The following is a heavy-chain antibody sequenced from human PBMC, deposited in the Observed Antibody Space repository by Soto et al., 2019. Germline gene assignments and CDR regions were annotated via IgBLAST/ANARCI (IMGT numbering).Heavy chain of an antibody. Sequence: ASVKVSCKASGYTFTSYDINWVRQATGQGLEWMGWMNPNSGNTGYAQKFQGRVTMTRNTSISTAYMELSSLRSEDTAVYYCAGGLGHPYYDFWGGYYPTHNWFDQWGQGTLVTVSS. CDR3: AGGLGHPYYDFWGGYYPTHNWFDQ. CDR2: MNPNSGNT. D-gene: IGHD3-3*01. J-gene: IGHJ5*02. V-gene: IGHV1-8*01. CDR1: GYTFTSYD.